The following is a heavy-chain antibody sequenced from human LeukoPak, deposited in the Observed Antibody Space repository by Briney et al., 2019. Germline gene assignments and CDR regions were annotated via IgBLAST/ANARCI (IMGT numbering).Heavy chain of an antibody. Sequence: SETLSLTCTVSGGSISSDDCFWIWLRQHPGQGLEWIGYTYFSGSTYYNPSLKSRLTISVDTSKNQFSLKLSSVTAADTAVYYCARDASAQSFQHWGQGTLVTVSS. V-gene: IGHV4-31*03. CDR1: GGSISSDDCF. J-gene: IGHJ1*01. CDR2: TYFSGST. CDR3: ARDASAQSFQH.